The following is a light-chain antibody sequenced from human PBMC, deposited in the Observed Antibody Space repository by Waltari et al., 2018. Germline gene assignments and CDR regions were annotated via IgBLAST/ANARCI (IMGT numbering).Light chain of an antibody. Sequence: QSALTQPASVSGSPGQSITIPCTGTSSDVGGYNYVSWFQQHPGQAPKRMIYDVRRRPSWVSNRFSGSKSGNTASLTIAGLQAEDEADDYGSSYTSSSTWVFGGGTKLTVL. CDR3: SSYTSSSTWV. CDR1: SSDVGGYNY. J-gene: IGLJ3*02. V-gene: IGLV2-14*03. CDR2: DVR.